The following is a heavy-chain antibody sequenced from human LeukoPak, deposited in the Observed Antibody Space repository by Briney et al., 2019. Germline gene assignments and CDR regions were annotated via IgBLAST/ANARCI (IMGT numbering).Heavy chain of an antibody. CDR2: IGTAGDT. CDR3: ARVRDYYGSGTDYGMDV. V-gene: IGHV3-13*04. CDR1: GFTFSSYG. Sequence: PGGSLRLSCAASGFTFSSYGMHWVRQATGKGLEWVSAIGTAGDTYYPGSVKGRFTISRENAKNSLYLQMNSLRAGDTAVYYCARVRDYYGSGTDYGMDVWGQGTTVTVSS. J-gene: IGHJ6*02. D-gene: IGHD3-10*01.